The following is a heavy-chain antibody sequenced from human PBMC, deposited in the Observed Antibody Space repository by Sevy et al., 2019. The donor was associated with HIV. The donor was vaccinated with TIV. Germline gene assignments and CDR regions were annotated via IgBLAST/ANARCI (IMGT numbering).Heavy chain of an antibody. CDR3: TTDELRGYSYGYSSYYFDY. Sequence: GGSLRLSCAASGFTFSNAWMNWVRQAPGKGLEWVGRIKSKTDCGTTDYAAPVKGRFTISRDDSKNTLYLQMNSLKTEDTAVYYCTTDELRGYSYGYSSYYFDYWGQGTLVTVSS. D-gene: IGHD5-18*01. CDR1: GFTFSNAW. J-gene: IGHJ4*02. CDR2: IKSKTDCGTT. V-gene: IGHV3-15*07.